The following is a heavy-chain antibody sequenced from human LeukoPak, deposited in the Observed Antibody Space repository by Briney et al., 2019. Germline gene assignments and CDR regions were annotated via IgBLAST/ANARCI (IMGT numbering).Heavy chain of an antibody. J-gene: IGHJ4*02. D-gene: IGHD4-23*01. V-gene: IGHV1-46*01. CDR1: GYTFTSYY. CDR3: ARATAATVDFDY. CDR2: INPSGGST. Sequence: ASVKVSCKASGYTFTSYYMHWVRQAPGQGLEWMGIINPSGGSTSYAQKFQGRVTMTRDMSTSTVYMELSSLRSEDTAVYYCARATAATVDFDYWGQGTLVTVSS.